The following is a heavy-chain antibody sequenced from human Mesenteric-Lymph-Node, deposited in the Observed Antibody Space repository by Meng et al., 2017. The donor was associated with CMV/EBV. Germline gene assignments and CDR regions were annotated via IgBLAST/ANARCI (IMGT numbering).Heavy chain of an antibody. CDR2: INPDGSQR. Sequence: GESLKISCAVSGFTLTNYWMDWVRQAPGKGLEWVANINPDGSQRNYVDSVKGRFTISRDNAKNSLYLQMNSLRAEDTAVYYCARSLGYCSGGSCFPYDCWGRGTLVTVSS. D-gene: IGHD2-15*01. CDR1: GFTLTNYW. CDR3: ARSLGYCSGGSCFPYDC. V-gene: IGHV3-7*01. J-gene: IGHJ4*02.